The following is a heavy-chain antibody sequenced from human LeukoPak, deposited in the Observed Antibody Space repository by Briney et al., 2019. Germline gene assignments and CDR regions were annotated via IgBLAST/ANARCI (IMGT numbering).Heavy chain of an antibody. V-gene: IGHV1-69*13. CDR1: GGIFSSYA. CDR2: IIPIFGTA. J-gene: IGHJ5*02. Sequence: SVKVSFKASGGIFSSYAISWVRQAPGQGLEWMGGIIPIFGTANYAQKFQGRVTITADESTSTAYMELSSLRSEDTAVYYCARDVRIAAAGTNWFDPWGQGTLVTVPS. CDR3: ARDVRIAAAGTNWFDP. D-gene: IGHD6-13*01.